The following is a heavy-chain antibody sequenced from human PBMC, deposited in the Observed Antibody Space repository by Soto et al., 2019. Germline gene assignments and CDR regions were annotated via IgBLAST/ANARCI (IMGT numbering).Heavy chain of an antibody. V-gene: IGHV1-18*01. D-gene: IGHD6-19*01. CDR2: ISAYNGNT. CDR3: ARDLDAFRYSSGWYGGAFDY. Sequence: ASVKVSCKASGYTFTIYGISWVRQAPVQGLEWMGWISAYNGNTNYAQKLQGRVTMTTDTSTSTAYMELRSLRSDDTAVYYCARDLDAFRYSSGWYGGAFDYWGQGTLVTVSS. J-gene: IGHJ4*02. CDR1: GYTFTIYG.